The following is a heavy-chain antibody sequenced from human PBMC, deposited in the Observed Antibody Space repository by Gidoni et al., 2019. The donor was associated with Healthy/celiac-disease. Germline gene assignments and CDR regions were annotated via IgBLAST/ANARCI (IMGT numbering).Heavy chain of an antibody. D-gene: IGHD3-3*01. V-gene: IGHV4-30-4*01. CDR1: GGSISSGDYY. CDR3: ARGFIPFGVVIIGWFDP. J-gene: IGHJ5*02. CDR2: IYYSGST. Sequence: QVQLQESGPGLVKPSQTLSLTCTVSGGSISSGDYYWSWIRQPPGKGLEGIGYIYYSGSTYYIPSLKSRVTISVDTSKNQFSLKLSSVTAADTAVYYCARGFIPFGVVIIGWFDPWGQGTLVTVSS.